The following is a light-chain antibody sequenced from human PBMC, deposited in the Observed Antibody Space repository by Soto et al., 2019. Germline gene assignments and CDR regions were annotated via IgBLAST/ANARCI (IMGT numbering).Light chain of an antibody. J-gene: IGLJ2*01. CDR3: LSYASSMSVSRV. Sequence: QSVLTQPPSVSGAPGQRVTISCTGSSSNIGAGYDVHWYQQLPGTAPKLLIYGNNNRPSGVPDRFSGSKSGTSASLAITGLQAEDEADYYCLSYASSMSVSRVFGGGTKLTVL. CDR1: SSNIGAGYD. CDR2: GNN. V-gene: IGLV1-40*01.